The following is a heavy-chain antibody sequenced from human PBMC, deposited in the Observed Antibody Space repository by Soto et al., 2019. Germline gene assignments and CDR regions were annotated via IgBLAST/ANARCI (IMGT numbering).Heavy chain of an antibody. Sequence: GGSLRLSCAASGFTFSSVAMAWVRQAPGKGLEWVSSITDSGGSTDYADSVKGRFTISRDNSRNALYLQMNSLRADDTAVYYCAKLYWNPRYFDYWGQGTRVTVSS. D-gene: IGHD1-1*01. CDR2: ITDSGGST. CDR3: AKLYWNPRYFDY. CDR1: GFTFSSVA. J-gene: IGHJ4*02. V-gene: IGHV3-23*01.